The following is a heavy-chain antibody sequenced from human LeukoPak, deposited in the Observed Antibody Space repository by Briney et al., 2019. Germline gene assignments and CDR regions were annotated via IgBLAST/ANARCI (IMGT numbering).Heavy chain of an antibody. D-gene: IGHD6-13*01. CDR3: ARVNFAAAAMDV. V-gene: IGHV3-30*02. J-gene: IGHJ6*04. CDR1: GFTFSSYG. CDR2: IHHDGSNK. Sequence: GGSLRLSCAASGFTFSSYGMHWVRQAPGKGLDWVAFIHHDGSNKYYADSVRGRFTISRDNSKNTLYLQMNSLRAEDTAVYYCARVNFAAAAMDVWGKGTTVTVSS.